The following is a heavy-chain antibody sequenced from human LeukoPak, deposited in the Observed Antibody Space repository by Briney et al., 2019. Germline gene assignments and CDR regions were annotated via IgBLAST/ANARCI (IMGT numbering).Heavy chain of an antibody. CDR2: ISGSGGST. V-gene: IGHV3-23*01. D-gene: IGHD3-10*01. CDR3: AKDPLWFGSFTLGYFDY. CDR1: GFTFSSYA. J-gene: IGHJ4*02. Sequence: GGSLRLSCAASGFTFSSYAMNWVRQAPGKGLEWVSAISGSGGSTCYADSVKGRFTISRDNSKNTLYLQMNSLRAEDTAVYYCAKDPLWFGSFTLGYFDYWGQGTLVTVSS.